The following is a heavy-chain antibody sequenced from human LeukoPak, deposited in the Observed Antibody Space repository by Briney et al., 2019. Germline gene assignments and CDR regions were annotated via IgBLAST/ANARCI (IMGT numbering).Heavy chain of an antibody. CDR1: GFIFSSNT. D-gene: IGHD6-19*01. V-gene: IGHV3-21*01. Sequence: GGSLRLSCAASGFIFSSNTMNWVRQAPGKGLEWVSSISSSSSYIYYADSVKGRFTISRDNAKNSLYLQMNSLRAEDTAVYYCARDPQTYGSGWYGVYWGQGTLVTVSS. CDR3: ARDPQTYGSGWYGVY. CDR2: ISSSSSYI. J-gene: IGHJ4*02.